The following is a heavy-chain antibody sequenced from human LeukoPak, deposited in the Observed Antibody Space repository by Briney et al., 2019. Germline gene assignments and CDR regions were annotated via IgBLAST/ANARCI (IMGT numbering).Heavy chain of an antibody. Sequence: SETLSLTCTVSGGSISSYYWSWIRQPPGKGLEWIGYVYGSGYTNYNPSLKSRVTMSIDTSKNHFSLKLTSVTAADTATYYCARETSLAGFASGLGFNYWGQGILVTVSS. V-gene: IGHV4-59*01. J-gene: IGHJ4*02. CDR2: VYGSGYT. CDR3: ARETSLAGFASGLGFNY. CDR1: GGSISSYY. D-gene: IGHD6-19*01.